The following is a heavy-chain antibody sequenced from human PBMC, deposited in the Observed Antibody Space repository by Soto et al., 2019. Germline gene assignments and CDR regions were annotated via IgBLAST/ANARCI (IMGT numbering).Heavy chain of an antibody. CDR2: IYYSGFT. CDR1: GGSVNSGTYY. CDR3: ARRVYGATYPAHYDY. J-gene: IGHJ4*02. D-gene: IGHD3-10*01. V-gene: IGHV4-39*01. Sequence: QLQLQESGPGLVKPSETLSLTCTVTGGSVNSGTYYWDWIRQPLGKGLEWIGSIYYSGFTYYNPSIKSRVTMSVDTSKSQFSLRLSSVTAADTAVYYCARRVYGATYPAHYDYWGQGTLVAVSS.